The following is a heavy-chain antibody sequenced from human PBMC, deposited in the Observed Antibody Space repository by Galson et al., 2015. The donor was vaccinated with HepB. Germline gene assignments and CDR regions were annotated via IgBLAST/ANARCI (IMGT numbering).Heavy chain of an antibody. CDR3: AREKRDDRRIKIFGVVISNWFDP. CDR1: GGIFNNYA. J-gene: IGHJ5*02. D-gene: IGHD3-3*01. Sequence: SCKASGGIFNNYAINWVRQAPGQGLEWMGSIIPIFDTASYAQKFQGRVTITADKSTSTAYMELTSLRSEDTAVYYCAREKRDDRRIKIFGVVISNWFDPWGQGTLVTVSS. V-gene: IGHV1-69*06. CDR2: IIPIFDTA.